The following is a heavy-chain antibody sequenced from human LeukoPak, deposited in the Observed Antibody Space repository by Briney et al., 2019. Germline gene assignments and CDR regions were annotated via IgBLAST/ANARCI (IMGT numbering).Heavy chain of an antibody. CDR2: IKQDGSEK. J-gene: IGHJ4*02. V-gene: IGHV3-7*01. D-gene: IGHD3-16*02. CDR3: ARDVILKKVEGDLSYFDY. Sequence: GGSLRLSCAASGFTFSSYWMSWVRQAPGKGLEWVANIKQDGSEKYYVDSVKGRFTISRDNANNSLYLQMNSLRAEDTAVYYCARDVILKKVEGDLSYFDYWGQGTMVTVSS. CDR1: GFTFSSYW.